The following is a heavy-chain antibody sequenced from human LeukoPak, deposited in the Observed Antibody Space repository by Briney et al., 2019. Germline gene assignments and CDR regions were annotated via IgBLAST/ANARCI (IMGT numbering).Heavy chain of an antibody. J-gene: IGHJ3*02. CDR3: AKDKLPPDAFDI. CDR2: ISWDGGST. D-gene: IGHD2-21*01. CDR1: GFTFDDYT. V-gene: IGHV3-43*01. Sequence: PGGSLRLSCAASGFTFDDYTMHWVRQAPGKGLEWVSLISWDGGSTYYADSVKGRFTISRDNSKNSLYLQMNSLRTEDTALYYCAKDKLPPDAFDIWGQGTMVTVSS.